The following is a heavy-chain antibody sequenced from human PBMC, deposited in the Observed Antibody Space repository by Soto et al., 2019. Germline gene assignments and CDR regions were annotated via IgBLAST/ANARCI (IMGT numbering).Heavy chain of an antibody. D-gene: IGHD6-19*01. CDR2: INHSGST. J-gene: IGHJ5*02. CDR3: ARDLHISQWLVEDGPNWFDP. CDR1: GGSFSGYY. V-gene: IGHV4-34*01. Sequence: SETLSLTCAVYGGSFSGYYWSWIRQPPGKGLEWIGEINHSGSTNYNPSLKSRVTISVDTSKNQFSLKLSSVTAADTAVYYCARDLHISQWLVEDGPNWFDPWGQGTLVTVSS.